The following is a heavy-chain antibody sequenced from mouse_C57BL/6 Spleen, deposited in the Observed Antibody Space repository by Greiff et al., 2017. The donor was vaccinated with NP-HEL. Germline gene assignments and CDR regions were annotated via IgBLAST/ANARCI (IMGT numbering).Heavy chain of an antibody. J-gene: IGHJ4*01. CDR3: ASHYYGSSHYAMDY. V-gene: IGHV2-2*01. D-gene: IGHD1-1*01. CDR2: IWSGGST. CDR1: GFSLTRYG. Sequence: VQLQQSGPGLVQPSQSLSITCTVSGFSLTRYGVHWVRQSPGKGLEWLGVIWSGGSTDYNAAFISRLSISKDNSKSQVFFKMNSLQADDTAIYDCASHYYGSSHYAMDYWGQGTSVTVSS.